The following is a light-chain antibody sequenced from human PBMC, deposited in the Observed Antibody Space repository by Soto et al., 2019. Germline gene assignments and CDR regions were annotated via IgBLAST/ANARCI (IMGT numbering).Light chain of an antibody. Sequence: DIQMTQSPSTLSVSVGDRVTITCRASQTISSWLAWYQQKPGKAPKLLIYKASTVEDGVPLRFSGSGSGTEFTLTISSLQPADSATYYCQQYNTYPMTFGQGTKVDIK. CDR3: QQYNTYPMT. J-gene: IGKJ1*01. CDR1: QTISSW. V-gene: IGKV1-5*03. CDR2: KAS.